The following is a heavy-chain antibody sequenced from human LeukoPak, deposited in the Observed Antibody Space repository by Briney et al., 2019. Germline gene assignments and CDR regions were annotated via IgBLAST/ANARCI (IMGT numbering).Heavy chain of an antibody. CDR3: ARLARITIFGVVISSWFDP. J-gene: IGHJ5*02. CDR2: IYYSGST. Sequence: SETPSPTCTVSGGSISSSSYYWGWIRQPPGKGLEWIGSIYYSGSTYYNPSLKSRVTISVDTSKNQFSLKLSSVTAADTAVYYCARLARITIFGVVISSWFDPWGQGTLVTVSS. V-gene: IGHV4-39*01. CDR1: GGSISSSSYY. D-gene: IGHD3-3*01.